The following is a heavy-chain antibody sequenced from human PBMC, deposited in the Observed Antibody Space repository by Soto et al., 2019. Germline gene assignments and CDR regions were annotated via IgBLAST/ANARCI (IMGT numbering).Heavy chain of an antibody. D-gene: IGHD1-26*01. V-gene: IGHV3-30*18. Sequence: GGSLRLSCAASGFTFSSYGMHWVRQAPGKGLEWVAVISYDGSNKYYADSVKGRFTISRDNSKNTLYLQMNSLRAEDTAVYYCAKDRVGATTSIDYWGKGTLVTVSS. CDR2: ISYDGSNK. CDR3: AKDRVGATTSIDY. CDR1: GFTFSSYG. J-gene: IGHJ4*02.